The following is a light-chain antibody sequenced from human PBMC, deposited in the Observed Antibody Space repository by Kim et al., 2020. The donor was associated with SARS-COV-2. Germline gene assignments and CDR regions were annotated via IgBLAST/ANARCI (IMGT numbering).Light chain of an antibody. CDR1: SLRSYY. CDR2: GKN. V-gene: IGLV3-19*01. Sequence: SSELTQDPAVSVALGQTVRITCQGDSLRSYYASWYQQKPGQAPVLGIYGKNNRPSGIPDRFSGSSSGNTASLTITGAQAEDEADYYCNSRDSSGTWVFGG. J-gene: IGLJ3*02. CDR3: NSRDSSGTWV.